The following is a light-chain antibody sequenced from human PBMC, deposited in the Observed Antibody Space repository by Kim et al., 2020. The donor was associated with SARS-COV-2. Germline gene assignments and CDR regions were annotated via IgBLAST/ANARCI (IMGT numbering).Light chain of an antibody. Sequence: QSVLTQPPSASGTPGQTVIISCSGSSSNIGGNTVNWYQQVPGTAPRLLIGGINQRPSGVPDRFSASKSGTSASLTISGLQSEDEADYYCSTWDDSVNGRLFGGGTQLTVL. J-gene: IGLJ2*01. V-gene: IGLV1-44*01. CDR1: SSNIGGNT. CDR3: STWDDSVNGRL. CDR2: GIN.